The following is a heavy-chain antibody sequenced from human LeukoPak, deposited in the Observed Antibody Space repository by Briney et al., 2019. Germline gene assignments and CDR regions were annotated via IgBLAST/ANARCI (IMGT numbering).Heavy chain of an antibody. J-gene: IGHJ4*02. CDR2: IDISGGST. V-gene: IGHV3-23*01. CDR3: ANEVRPNDY. CDR1: GFTFSGFE. D-gene: IGHD4/OR15-4a*01. Sequence: GGSLRLSCAASGFTFSGFEMHWVRQAPGKGLEWVSSIDISGGSTYYADSVKGRFTISRDNSKNTLYLQMNSLRGEDTALYFCANEVRPNDYWGQGTLVTVSS.